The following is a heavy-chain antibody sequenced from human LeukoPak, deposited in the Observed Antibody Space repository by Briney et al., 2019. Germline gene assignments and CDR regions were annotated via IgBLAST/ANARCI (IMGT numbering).Heavy chain of an antibody. D-gene: IGHD6-13*01. CDR2: IYYSGST. CDR3: AREPFMGSSFDY. Sequence: SETLSLTCSVSGGSISSSTYYWGWIRQPPGKGLEWIGSIYYSGSTYYNPSLKSRVTISVDTSKNQFSLKLSSVTAADTAVYYCAREPFMGSSFDYWGQGTLVTVSS. V-gene: IGHV4-39*07. CDR1: GGSISSSTYY. J-gene: IGHJ4*02.